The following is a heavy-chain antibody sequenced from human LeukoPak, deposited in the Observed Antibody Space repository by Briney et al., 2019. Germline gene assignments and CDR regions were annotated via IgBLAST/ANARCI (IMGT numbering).Heavy chain of an antibody. CDR2: IIPILGIA. CDR1: GYTFDNYG. J-gene: IGHJ4*02. D-gene: IGHD1-14*01. CDR3: ATMQPFDY. Sequence: SVKVSCKTSGYTFDNYGISWVRQAPGQGLEWMGRIIPILGIANYAQKFQGRVTITADESTSTAYMELSSLRSEDTAVYYCATMQPFDYWGQGTLVTVSS. V-gene: IGHV1-69*04.